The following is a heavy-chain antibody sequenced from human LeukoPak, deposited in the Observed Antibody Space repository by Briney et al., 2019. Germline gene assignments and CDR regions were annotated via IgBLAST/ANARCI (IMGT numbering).Heavy chain of an antibody. J-gene: IGHJ4*02. Sequence: GGSLRLSCAASRFTFSDYYMSWIRQAPGKGLEWVSYISSSGNIIYYADSVKGRFTISRDNAKNSLYLQMNSLRAEDTAVYYCARGRYNWNAIDYWGQGTLVTVSS. V-gene: IGHV3-11*01. CDR1: RFTFSDYY. CDR2: ISSSGNII. CDR3: ARGRYNWNAIDY. D-gene: IGHD1-20*01.